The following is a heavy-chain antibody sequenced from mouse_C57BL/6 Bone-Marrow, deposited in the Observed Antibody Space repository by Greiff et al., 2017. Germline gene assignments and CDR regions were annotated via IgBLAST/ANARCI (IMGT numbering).Heavy chain of an antibody. CDR3: ARKGYYYGSSLLDY. J-gene: IGHJ2*01. CDR2: IPPNSGST. V-gene: IGHV1-64*01. D-gene: IGHD1-1*01. CDR1: GYTFTSYW. Sequence: QVQLQQSGAELVKPGASVKLSCKASGYTFTSYWMHWVKQRPGQGLEWIGMIPPNSGSTNYNEKFKSKATLTVDKSSSTAYMQLSSLTSEDSAVYYCARKGYYYGSSLLDYWGQGTTLTVSS.